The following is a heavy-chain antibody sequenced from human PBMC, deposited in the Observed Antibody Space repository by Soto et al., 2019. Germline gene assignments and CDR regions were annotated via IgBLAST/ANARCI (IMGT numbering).Heavy chain of an antibody. CDR2: ISWNSGSI. Sequence: GGSLRLSCAASGFTFDDYAMHWVRQAPGKGLEWVSGISWNSGSIGYADSVKGRFTISRDNAKNSLYLQMNSLRAEDTALYYCASAYDYGDSNFDYWGQGTLVTVSS. D-gene: IGHD4-17*01. CDR1: GFTFDDYA. V-gene: IGHV3-9*01. CDR3: ASAYDYGDSNFDY. J-gene: IGHJ4*02.